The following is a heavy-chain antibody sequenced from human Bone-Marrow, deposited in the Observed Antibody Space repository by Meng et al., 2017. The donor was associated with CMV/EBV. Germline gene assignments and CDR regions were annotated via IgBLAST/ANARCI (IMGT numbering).Heavy chain of an antibody. Sequence: GGSLRLSCAASGFTFSSYGMHWVRQAPGKGLEWVAFIRYDGSNKYYADSVKGRFTISRDNSKNTLYLQMNSLRAEDTAVYYCAKILFGYEFWNGYQNSNDAFDIWGQGTMVTVSS. V-gene: IGHV3-30*02. CDR2: IRYDGSNK. J-gene: IGHJ3*02. D-gene: IGHD3-3*01. CDR3: AKILFGYEFWNGYQNSNDAFDI. CDR1: GFTFSSYG.